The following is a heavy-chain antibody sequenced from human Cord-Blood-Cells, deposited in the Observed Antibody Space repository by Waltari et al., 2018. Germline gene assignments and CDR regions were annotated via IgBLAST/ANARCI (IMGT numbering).Heavy chain of an antibody. CDR3: AKNVPPYSSSYYYYGMDV. V-gene: IGHV3-30*18. Sequence: QVQLVESGGGVVQPGRSLRLSCAASGFTFSSYGMHWVRQAPGKGLEWVAVISYDGSNKYYADSVKGRFTSSRDNSKNTLYLQMNSLRAEDTAVYYCAKNVPPYSSSYYYYGMDVWGQGTTVTVSS. CDR1: GFTFSSYG. CDR2: ISYDGSNK. D-gene: IGHD6-6*01. J-gene: IGHJ6*02.